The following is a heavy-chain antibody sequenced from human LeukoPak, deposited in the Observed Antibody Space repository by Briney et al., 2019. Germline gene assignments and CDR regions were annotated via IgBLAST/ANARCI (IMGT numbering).Heavy chain of an antibody. CDR2: IYYSGST. Sequence: SETLSLTCTVSGGSISSSSYYWGWIRQPPGKGLEWIGSIYYSGSTYYNPSLKSRVTISVDTSKNQFSLKLSSVTAADTAVYYCARGREQQLHGVFDYWGQGTLVTVSS. CDR3: ARGREQQLHGVFDY. CDR1: GGSISSSSYY. V-gene: IGHV4-39*01. D-gene: IGHD6-13*01. J-gene: IGHJ4*02.